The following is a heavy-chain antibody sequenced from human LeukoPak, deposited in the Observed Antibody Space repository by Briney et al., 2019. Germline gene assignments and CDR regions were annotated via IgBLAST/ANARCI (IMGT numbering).Heavy chain of an antibody. D-gene: IGHD3-22*01. Sequence: SETLSLTCTVSGGSISSSSYYWGWTRQPPGKGLEWIGSIYYSGSTYYNPSLKSRVTISVDTSKNQFSLKLSSVTAADTAVYYCARHSDYYDSSGRIDYWGQGTLVTVSS. V-gene: IGHV4-39*01. CDR1: GGSISSSSYY. J-gene: IGHJ4*02. CDR2: IYYSGST. CDR3: ARHSDYYDSSGRIDY.